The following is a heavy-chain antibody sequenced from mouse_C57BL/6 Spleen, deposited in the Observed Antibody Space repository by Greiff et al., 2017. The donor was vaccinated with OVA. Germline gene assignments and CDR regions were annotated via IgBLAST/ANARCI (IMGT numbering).Heavy chain of an antibody. CDR3: ARYYYGYYYAMDY. CDR1: GYTFTSYW. D-gene: IGHD1-1*01. CDR2: IYPGSGST. V-gene: IGHV1-55*01. Sequence: QVQLQQPGAELVKPGASVKMSCKASGYTFTSYWITWVKRRPGQGLEWIGDIYPGSGSTNYNEKFKSKATLTVDTSSSTAYMQLSSLTSEDSAVYYCARYYYGYYYAMDYWGQGTSVTVSS. J-gene: IGHJ4*01.